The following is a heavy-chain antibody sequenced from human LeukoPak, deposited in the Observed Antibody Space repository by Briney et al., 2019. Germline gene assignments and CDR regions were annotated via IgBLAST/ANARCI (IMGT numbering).Heavy chain of an antibody. Sequence: SETLSLTCAVYGGSFSGYYWSWIRQPPGKGLEWIGEINHSGSTNYNPSLKSRVTISVDTSKNQFSLKLSSVTAADTAVYYCARNTGHYGSGSYPDYWGQGTLVTVSS. CDR3: ARNTGHYGSGSYPDY. CDR2: INHSGST. D-gene: IGHD3-10*01. CDR1: GGSFSGYY. J-gene: IGHJ4*02. V-gene: IGHV4-34*01.